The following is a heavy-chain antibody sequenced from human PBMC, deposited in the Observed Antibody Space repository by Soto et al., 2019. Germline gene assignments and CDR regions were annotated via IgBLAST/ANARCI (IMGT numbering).Heavy chain of an antibody. CDR2: IRGSGGST. CDR3: AKGNWNPEGPYYYYGMDV. J-gene: IGHJ6*02. V-gene: IGHV3-23*01. D-gene: IGHD1-20*01. Sequence: PWWSLRLSCSASVFTCSSYAMSWFRQAPGKGLEWVSAIRGSGGSTYYADSVKGRFTISRDNSKNTLYLQMNSLRAEDTAVYYCAKGNWNPEGPYYYYGMDVWGQGTTVTVSS. CDR1: VFTCSSYA.